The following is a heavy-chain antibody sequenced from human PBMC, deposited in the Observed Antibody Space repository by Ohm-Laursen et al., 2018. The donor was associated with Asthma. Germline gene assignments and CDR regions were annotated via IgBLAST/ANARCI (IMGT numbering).Heavy chain of an antibody. V-gene: IGHV3-23*01. CDR1: GFTFSSYA. CDR2: ISGSGGTT. D-gene: IGHD3-22*01. J-gene: IGHJ4*02. CDR3: AKDGYKYDSAGRYYFDY. Sequence: SLRLSCSASGFTFSSYAMSWVRQVPGKGLEWVSGISGSGGTTYYAGSVKGRFTISRDNSKNTLFLQMNSLRAEDTAVYYCAKDGYKYDSAGRYYFDYWGQGTLVTVSS.